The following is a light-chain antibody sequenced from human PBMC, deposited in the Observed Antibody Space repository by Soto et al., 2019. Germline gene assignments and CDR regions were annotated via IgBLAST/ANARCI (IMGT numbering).Light chain of an antibody. J-gene: IGLJ1*01. V-gene: IGLV2-11*01. Sequence: QSALTQPASVSGSPGQSVTISCTGTSSDFGSYKFVSWYQHHPGKAPKVMIYDVSKRPSGVPDRFSGSKSGNTASLTISGLQAEDEADYYCCSYAASNTFVFGTGTKVTVL. CDR3: CSYAASNTFV. CDR2: DVS. CDR1: SSDFGSYKF.